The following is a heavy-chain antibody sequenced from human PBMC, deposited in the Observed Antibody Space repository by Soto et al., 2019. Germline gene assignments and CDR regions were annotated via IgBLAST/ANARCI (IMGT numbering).Heavy chain of an antibody. Sequence: GSLGRACAASGFTFSTYAMSWVRQAPGKGLDWVSTISADGTGTYYVDSVKGRFTISRDNSKNTLYLQMNRLRAEDTAVYYCANDKPGITTLAAIDYWGQGTQVTV. V-gene: IGHV3-23*01. CDR2: ISADGTGT. D-gene: IGHD1-1*01. CDR3: ANDKPGITTLAAIDY. CDR1: GFTFSTYA. J-gene: IGHJ4*02.